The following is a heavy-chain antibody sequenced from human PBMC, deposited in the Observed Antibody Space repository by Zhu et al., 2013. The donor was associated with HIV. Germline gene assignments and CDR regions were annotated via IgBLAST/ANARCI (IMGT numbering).Heavy chain of an antibody. CDR1: GGSFSGYY. CDR2: INHSGST. Sequence: QVQLQQWGAGLLKPSETLSLTCAVYGGSFSGYYWSWIRQPPGKGLEWIGEINHSGSTNYNPSLKSRVTISVDTSKNQFSLKLSSVTAADTAVYYCAIGSAGLRRNRYFQHWGQGTLVTVSS. CDR3: AIGSAGLRRNRYFQH. D-gene: IGHD1-1*01. J-gene: IGHJ1*01. V-gene: IGHV4-34*01.